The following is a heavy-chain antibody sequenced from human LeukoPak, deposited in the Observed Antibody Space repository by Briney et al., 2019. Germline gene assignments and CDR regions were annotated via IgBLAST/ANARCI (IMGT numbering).Heavy chain of an antibody. CDR2: ISKIGDAT. CDR3: ARGTPHGGQLSYSYTFDL. J-gene: IGHJ3*01. Sequence: PGGSLRLSCAASGFTFGGYYMNWIRQAPGKGLEWISYISKIGDATYYADSVKGRFTISRDNAKNSLYLQMTSLRAEDTAIYYCARGTPHGGQLSYSYTFDLWGQGTMVTVSS. D-gene: IGHD2-21*01. CDR1: GFTFGGYY. V-gene: IGHV3-11*01.